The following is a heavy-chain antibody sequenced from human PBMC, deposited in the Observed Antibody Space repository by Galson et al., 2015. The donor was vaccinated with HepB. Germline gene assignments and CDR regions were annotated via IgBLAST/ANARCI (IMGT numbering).Heavy chain of an antibody. D-gene: IGHD2-15*01. CDR2: INPNSGGT. CDR1: GYTFTGYY. Sequence: SVKVSCKASGYTFTGYYMHWVRQAPGQGLEWMGWINPNSGGTNYAQKFQGRVTMTRDTSISTAYMELSRLRSDDTAVYYCAREGGYCSGGSCYGVFNYYYYYGMDVWGQGTTVTVSS. CDR3: AREGGYCSGGSCYGVFNYYYYYGMDV. V-gene: IGHV1-2*02. J-gene: IGHJ6*02.